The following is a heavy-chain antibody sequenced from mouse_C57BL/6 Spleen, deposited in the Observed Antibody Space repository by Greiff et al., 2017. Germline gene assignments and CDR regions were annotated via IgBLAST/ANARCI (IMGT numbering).Heavy chain of an antibody. CDR2: INPNNGGT. CDR3: ARRVYYDYGYFDV. V-gene: IGHV1-18*01. D-gene: IGHD2-4*01. CDR1: GYTFTDYN. J-gene: IGHJ1*03. Sequence: VQLQQSGPELVKPGASVKIPCKASGYTFTDYNMDWVKQSHGKSLEWIGDINPNNGGTIYNQKFKGKATLTVDKSSSTAYMELRSLTSEDTAVYYCARRVYYDYGYFDVWGTGTTVTVAS.